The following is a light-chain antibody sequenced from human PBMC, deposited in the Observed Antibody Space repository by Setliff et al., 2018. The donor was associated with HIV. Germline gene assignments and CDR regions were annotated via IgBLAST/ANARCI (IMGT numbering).Light chain of an antibody. Sequence: QSVLTQPPSASGSPGQSVSISCTGTTSDIVNFDYVSWYQQHPGKAPKLIIYEVTKRPSGVPDRFSGSKSDNTASLTVSGLQTEDEADYYCYSYAGNNFYVFGSGTKVTVL. CDR1: TSDIVNFDY. J-gene: IGLJ1*01. V-gene: IGLV2-8*01. CDR3: YSYAGNNFYV. CDR2: EVT.